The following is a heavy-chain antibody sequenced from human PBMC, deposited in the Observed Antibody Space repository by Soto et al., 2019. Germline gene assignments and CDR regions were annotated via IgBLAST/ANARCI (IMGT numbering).Heavy chain of an antibody. D-gene: IGHD1-1*01. CDR3: ARGRYGDY. CDR1: GYDFTTYG. Sequence: QVHLVQSGAEVKKPGASVKVSCKGSGYDFTTYGITWVRQAPGQGLEWMAWISAHNGNTDYAQKLQGRVTGTRDTSTSTAYMELRSLGSDDTAMYYCARGRYGDYWGQGALVTFSS. J-gene: IGHJ4*02. CDR2: ISAHNGNT. V-gene: IGHV1-18*01.